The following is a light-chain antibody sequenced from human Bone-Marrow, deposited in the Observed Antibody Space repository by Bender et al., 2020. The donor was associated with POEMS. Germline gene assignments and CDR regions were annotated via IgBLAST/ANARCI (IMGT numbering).Light chain of an antibody. CDR3: QSWGSNTAV. Sequence: SYELTQPPSVSVSPGQTATITCYGEKLWEEYACWYQQKPGQSPVVVIYQDTKRPSGIPERFSGSTSGNTASLTISGTQTMDEADYYCQSWGSNTAVFGGGTKLTVL. J-gene: IGLJ2*01. CDR2: QDT. V-gene: IGLV3-1*01. CDR1: KLWEEY.